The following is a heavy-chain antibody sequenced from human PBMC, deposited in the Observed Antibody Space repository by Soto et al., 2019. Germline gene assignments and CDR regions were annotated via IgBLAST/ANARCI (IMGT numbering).Heavy chain of an antibody. J-gene: IGHJ6*02. Sequence: GGSLRLSCAASGFTFSSYGMHWVRQAPGKGLEWVAVISYDGSNKYYADSVKGRFTISRDNSKNTLYLQMNSLRAEDTAVYYCAKELRPYYYDSSGYKAIRHYYGLDVWGQGTTVTVSS. V-gene: IGHV3-30*18. CDR1: GFTFSSYG. D-gene: IGHD3-22*01. CDR3: AKELRPYYYDSSGYKAIRHYYGLDV. CDR2: ISYDGSNK.